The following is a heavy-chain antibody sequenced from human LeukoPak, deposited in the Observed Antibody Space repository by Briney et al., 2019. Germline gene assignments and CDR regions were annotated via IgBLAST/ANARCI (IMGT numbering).Heavy chain of an antibody. CDR2: MYNSGST. D-gene: IGHD4-17*01. CDR1: GGSISGSY. CDR3: ARGIESYGDYGY. Sequence: PSETLSLTCTVSGGSISGSYLSWIRQPRGKGLEWIAYMYNSGSTNYNPSLKSRVTISIDTSKNQFSLKLSSLTAADTAIYYCARGIESYGDYGYWGQGILVTVSS. V-gene: IGHV4-59*01. J-gene: IGHJ4*02.